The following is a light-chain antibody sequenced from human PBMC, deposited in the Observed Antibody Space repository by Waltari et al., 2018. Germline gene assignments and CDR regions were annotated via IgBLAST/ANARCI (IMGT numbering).Light chain of an antibody. CDR2: EDT. CDR1: SSYVGSFNL. Sequence: QSALTQPASVSGSPGQSITISCTGTSSYVGSFNLVSRYQQHPGQAPKLIIYEDTNRPSGVSNRFSGSKSGNTASLTISGLHADDEADYYCCSYTGTSPLYVFGTGTKVCVL. J-gene: IGLJ1*01. CDR3: CSYTGTSPLYV. V-gene: IGLV2-23*01.